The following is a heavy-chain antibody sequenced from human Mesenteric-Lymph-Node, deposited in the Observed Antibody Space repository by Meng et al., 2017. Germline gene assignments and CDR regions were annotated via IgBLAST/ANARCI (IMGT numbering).Heavy chain of an antibody. V-gene: IGHV4-34*01. CDR2: INHSGST. CDR3: ARAAGAAEYFQH. Sequence: QVTPQHAGPGLLKPSQSLSPTCTVCGWSFSGCYCSWIRQPPGKVLEWIGEINHSGSTNYNPSLKSRVTISVDTSKNQFSLKLSSVTAADTAVYYCARAAGAAEYFQHWGQGTLVTVSS. CDR1: GWSFSGCY. D-gene: IGHD1-26*01. J-gene: IGHJ1*01.